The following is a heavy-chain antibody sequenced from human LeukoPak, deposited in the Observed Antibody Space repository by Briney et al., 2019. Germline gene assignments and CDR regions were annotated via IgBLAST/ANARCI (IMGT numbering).Heavy chain of an antibody. J-gene: IGHJ4*02. CDR1: GFTFSTYS. Sequence: GGSLRLSCAASGFTFSTYSMNWVRQAPGKGLEWVSYISSSSSTIYYADSVKGRFTISRDNAKNSLYLQMNSLRAEDTAFYYCARGSNGKYWGQGTLVTVSS. CDR3: ARGSNGKY. D-gene: IGHD2-8*01. CDR2: ISSSSSTI. V-gene: IGHV3-48*04.